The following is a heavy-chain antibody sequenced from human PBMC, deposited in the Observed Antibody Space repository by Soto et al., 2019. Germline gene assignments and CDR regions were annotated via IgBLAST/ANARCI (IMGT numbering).Heavy chain of an antibody. CDR3: ARRERAAGTDWWFDP. Sequence: QLQLQESGPGLVKPSETLSLTCTVSGGSISSSSFHWGWIRQPPGKGLEWIGSIYYSGSTYYSPSLKSRVTISGDTSKNQCSLKLSYGTAADTAVYYCARRERAAGTDWWFDPWGQGTLVTVSS. V-gene: IGHV4-39*01. D-gene: IGHD6-13*01. J-gene: IGHJ5*02. CDR1: GGSISSSSFH. CDR2: IYYSGST.